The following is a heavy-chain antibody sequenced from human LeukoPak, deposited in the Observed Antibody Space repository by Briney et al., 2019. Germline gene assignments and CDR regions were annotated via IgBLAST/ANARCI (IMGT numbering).Heavy chain of an antibody. CDR3: ARGARLLGGFDY. V-gene: IGHV1-8*01. CDR2: MNPNSGNT. D-gene: IGHD6-6*01. CDR1: GYTFTSYD. J-gene: IGHJ4*02. Sequence: GASVKVSCKASGYTFTSYDINWVRQATGQGLEWMGWMNPNSGNTGYAQKFQGRVTMTRNTSISTAYMALSSLRSEDTAVYYCARGARLLGGFDYWGQGTLVTVSS.